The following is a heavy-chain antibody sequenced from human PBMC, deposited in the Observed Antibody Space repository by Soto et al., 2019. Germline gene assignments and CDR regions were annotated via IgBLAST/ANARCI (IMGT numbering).Heavy chain of an antibody. D-gene: IGHD3-22*01. V-gene: IGHV3-15*01. CDR1: GFTFSNAW. CDR3: TTASYYYDSSGYYTQPDHDAFDI. Sequence: PGGSLRLACSASGFTFSNAWMSWVRQAPGKGLEWVGRIKSKTDGGTTDYAAPVKGRFTISRDDSKNTLYLQMNSLKTEDTAVYYCTTASYYYDSSGYYTQPDHDAFDIWGQGTMVTVSS. CDR2: IKSKTDGGTT. J-gene: IGHJ3*02.